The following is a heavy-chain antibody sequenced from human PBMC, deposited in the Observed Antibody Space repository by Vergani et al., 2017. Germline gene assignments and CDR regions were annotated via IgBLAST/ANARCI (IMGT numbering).Heavy chain of an antibody. CDR2: MNPNSGNT. J-gene: IGHJ6*03. V-gene: IGHV1-8*01. CDR1: GYTFTSYD. D-gene: IGHD3-3*01. CDR3: ARGLGRFFRTQYYYYMDV. Sequence: QVQLVQSGAEVKKPGASVKVSCKASGYTFTSYDINWVRQATGQGLEWMGWMNPNSGNTGYAQKFQGRVTMTRNTSIRTAYMELSSLRSEDTAVYYCARGLGRFFRTQYYYYMDVWGKGTTVTVSS.